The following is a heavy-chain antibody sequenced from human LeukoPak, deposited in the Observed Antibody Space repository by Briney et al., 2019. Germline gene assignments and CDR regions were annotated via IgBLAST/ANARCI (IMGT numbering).Heavy chain of an antibody. V-gene: IGHV3-23*01. CDR1: GFTFSSYA. J-gene: IGHJ4*02. CDR2: ISGSGGST. D-gene: IGHD3-10*01. Sequence: GGSLRLSCAASGFTFSSYAMSWVRQAPGKGGEWVSAISGSGGSTYYADSGKGRVTISKDNSKNTLSLQMNSLRAEDTAVYYCAKDHAGSYFYWGQGTLVTVSS. CDR3: AKDHAGSYFY.